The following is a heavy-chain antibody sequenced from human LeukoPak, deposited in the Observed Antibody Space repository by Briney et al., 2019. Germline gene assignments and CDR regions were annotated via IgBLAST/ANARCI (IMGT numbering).Heavy chain of an antibody. CDR3: ARHLGSGTYYAPFDY. CDR2: IYYNGDT. CDR1: GDSISSSGYY. J-gene: IGHJ4*02. V-gene: IGHV4-39*01. D-gene: IGHD3-10*01. Sequence: PSETLSLTCTVSGDSISSSGYYWAWIRQPPGKGLEWIGNIYYNGDTYYNPSLKSRVTISVDTSENHFSLRLISVTAADTAVYYCARHLGSGTYYAPFDYWGQGILSPSPQ.